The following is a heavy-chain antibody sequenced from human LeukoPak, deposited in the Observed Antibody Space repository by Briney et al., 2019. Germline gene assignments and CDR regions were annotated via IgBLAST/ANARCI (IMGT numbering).Heavy chain of an antibody. CDR2: ITSSSAYI. D-gene: IGHD3-3*01. V-gene: IGHV3-21*01. J-gene: IGHJ4*02. CDR1: GFSFSGYN. CDR3: ARVLRDFYFDY. Sequence: GGSLRLSCAASGFSFSGYNMNWVRQAPGKGLEWVSSITSSSAYIYHADSVKGRFTISRDNAKNPLYLQMNSLRAEDTAVYYCARVLRDFYFDYWGQGALVTVSS.